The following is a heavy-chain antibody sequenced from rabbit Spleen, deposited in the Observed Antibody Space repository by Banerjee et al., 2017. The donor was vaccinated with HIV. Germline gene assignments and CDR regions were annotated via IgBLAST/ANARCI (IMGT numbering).Heavy chain of an antibody. CDR2: INTATGKP. Sequence: QEQLEESGGGLVKPEGSLTLTCKASGFSFSDRDVMCWVRQAPGKGLEWIACINTATGKPVYASWAKGRFTFSKTSSNTVTLQMTSLTAADTATCFCARDLVGVIGWNFNLWGPGTLVTVS. V-gene: IGHV1S45*01. J-gene: IGHJ4*01. CDR1: GFSFSDRDV. CDR3: ARDLVGVIGWNFNL. D-gene: IGHD1-1*01.